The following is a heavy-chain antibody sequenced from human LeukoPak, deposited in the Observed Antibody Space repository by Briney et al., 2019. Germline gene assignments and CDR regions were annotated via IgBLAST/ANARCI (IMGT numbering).Heavy chain of an antibody. CDR2: IVPILGIA. V-gene: IGHV1-69*04. D-gene: IGHD3-10*01. J-gene: IGHJ4*02. CDR3: ARDPDYYGSGSYYEPGVLFDY. Sequence: SVKVSCKASGGTFSSYAISWVRQAPGQGLEWMGRIVPILGIANDAQKFQGRVTITADISTSTAYMELSSLRSEDTAVYYCARDPDYYGSGSYYEPGVLFDYWGQGTLVTVSS. CDR1: GGTFSSYA.